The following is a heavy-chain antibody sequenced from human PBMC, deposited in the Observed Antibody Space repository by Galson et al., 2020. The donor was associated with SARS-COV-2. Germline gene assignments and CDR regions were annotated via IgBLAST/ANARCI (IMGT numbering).Heavy chain of an antibody. Sequence: SGPTLVKPTQTLTLTCTFSGFSLSTTGMCVSWIRQPPGKALEWLALIDWDDDKIYNSSLKTRLTISKDTSKNLVVLTLTSMDPVDTATYYCVREKRSYGSGWFVDYWGQGTLVTVSS. J-gene: IGHJ4*02. CDR1: GFSLSTTGMC. CDR3: VREKRSYGSGWFVDY. V-gene: IGHV2-70*01. D-gene: IGHD6-19*01. CDR2: IDWDDDK.